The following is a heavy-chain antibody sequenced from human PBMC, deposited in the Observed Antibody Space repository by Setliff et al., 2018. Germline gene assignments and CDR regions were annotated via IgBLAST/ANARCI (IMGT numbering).Heavy chain of an antibody. CDR3: ARAPSVELVTIRTNSWFTY. V-gene: IGHV1-18*01. CDR1: GYTFTNYG. CDR2: ISAYNGNI. D-gene: IGHD5-18*01. Sequence: GASVKVSCKASGYTFTNYGISWVRQAPGQGLEWMGWISAYNGNINYAQKFQGRVTLTTDTSTSTAYMELRSLTSDDSAFYYCARAPSVELVTIRTNSWFTYWGQGTLVTVSS. J-gene: IGHJ4*02.